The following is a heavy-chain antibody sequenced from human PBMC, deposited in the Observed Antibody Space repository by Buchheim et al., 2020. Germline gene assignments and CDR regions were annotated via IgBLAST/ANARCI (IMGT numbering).Heavy chain of an antibody. D-gene: IGHD1-26*01. Sequence: QVQLVESGGGVVRPGRSLRLSCAASGFTFSSSGMHWVRQAPGKGLEWVAFISYDGSNKYYVDSVKGRFTIFRDISKSTLYLQMNSLRAEVTAMYYCVKDIGDPGAHWGQGTL. CDR2: ISYDGSNK. J-gene: IGHJ4*02. CDR3: VKDIGDPGAH. V-gene: IGHV3-30*02. CDR1: GFTFSSSG.